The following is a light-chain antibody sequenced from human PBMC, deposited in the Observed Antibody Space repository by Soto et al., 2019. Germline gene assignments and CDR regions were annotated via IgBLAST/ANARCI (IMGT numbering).Light chain of an antibody. Sequence: QSVLTQPPSESGTPGQRITISCSGSRSNIGSNTVNWYQQLPGTAPKFLIYSNNQRPSGVPDRFSGSKSGTSASLAVNGLQSEDEADYYCAAWDDSLNGPLFGGGTKLTVL. V-gene: IGLV1-44*01. CDR2: SNN. CDR1: RSNIGSNT. J-gene: IGLJ3*02. CDR3: AAWDDSLNGPL.